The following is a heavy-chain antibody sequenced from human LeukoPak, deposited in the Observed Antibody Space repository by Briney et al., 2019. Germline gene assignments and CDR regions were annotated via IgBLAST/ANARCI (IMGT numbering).Heavy chain of an antibody. J-gene: IGHJ4*02. V-gene: IGHV1-18*01. D-gene: IGHD3-22*01. CDR3: ARDGGYYYDSSGYYFEY. CDR1: GYTFTRYG. CDR2: ISGNNVNT. Sequence: ASVKVSCKASGYTFTRYGISWVRQPHGQGLEWMGWISGNNVNTNYAQKFQGRVTMSTDTSTNTAYMELRSLRSDDTAVYYCARDGGYYYDSSGYYFEYWGQGTLVTVSS.